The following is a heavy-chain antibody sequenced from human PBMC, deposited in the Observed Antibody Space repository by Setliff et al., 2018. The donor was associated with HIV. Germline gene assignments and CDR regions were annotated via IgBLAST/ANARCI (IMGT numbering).Heavy chain of an antibody. CDR1: GYTFTGYF. Sequence: ASVKVSCKASGYTFTGYFMHWVRQAPGQGLEWMGWINPNSGGTNYAQKFQGRVTMTRDTSISTAYMELSRLRSDDTAVYYCARDLDIVVVVAATEYGMDVWGQGTTVTVSS. J-gene: IGHJ6*02. CDR3: ARDLDIVVVVAATEYGMDV. CDR2: INPNSGGT. D-gene: IGHD2-15*01. V-gene: IGHV1-2*02.